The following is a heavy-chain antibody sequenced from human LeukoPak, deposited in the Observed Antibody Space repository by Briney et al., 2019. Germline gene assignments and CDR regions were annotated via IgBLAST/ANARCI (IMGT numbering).Heavy chain of an antibody. CDR3: AKDQYSSGWREFDY. CDR1: GFTFSDYY. J-gene: IGHJ4*02. Sequence: PGGSLRLSCAASGFTFSDYYMSWIRQAPGKGLEWVSAISGSGGSTYYADSVKGRFTISRDNSKNTLYLQMNSLRAEDTAVYYCAKDQYSSGWREFDYWGQGTLVTVSS. CDR2: ISGSGGST. V-gene: IGHV3-23*01. D-gene: IGHD6-19*01.